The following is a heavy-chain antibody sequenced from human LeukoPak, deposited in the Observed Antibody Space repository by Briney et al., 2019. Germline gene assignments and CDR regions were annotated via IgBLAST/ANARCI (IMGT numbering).Heavy chain of an antibody. Sequence: SQTLSLTCTVSGGSISSYYWSWIRQPAGKGLEWIGRIYTSGSTNYNPSLKSRVTMSVDTSKNQFSLKLSSVTAADTAVYYCARDGPLRFLEWSTGIPWFDPWGQGTLVTVSS. CDR2: IYTSGST. V-gene: IGHV4-4*07. CDR3: ARDGPLRFLEWSTGIPWFDP. J-gene: IGHJ5*02. D-gene: IGHD3-3*01. CDR1: GGSISSYY.